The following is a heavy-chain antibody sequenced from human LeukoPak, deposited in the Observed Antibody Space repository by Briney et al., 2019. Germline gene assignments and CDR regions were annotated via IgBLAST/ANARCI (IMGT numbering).Heavy chain of an antibody. CDR1: GYTFTSYG. CDR2: ISAYNGNT. CDR3: ATSNNKVGALMG. Sequence: GASVKVSCKASGYTFTSYGISWVRQAPGQGLEWMGWISAYNGNTNYAQKFQGRVTMTEDTSTDTAYMELSSLRSEDTAVYYCATSNNKVGALMGWGQGTLVTVSS. J-gene: IGHJ4*02. V-gene: IGHV1-18*01. D-gene: IGHD1-26*01.